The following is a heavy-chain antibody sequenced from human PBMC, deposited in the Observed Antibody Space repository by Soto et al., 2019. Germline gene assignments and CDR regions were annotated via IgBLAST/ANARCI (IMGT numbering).Heavy chain of an antibody. D-gene: IGHD3-3*01. CDR3: ARSGYYGADYFDY. CDR1: GFIFENYA. J-gene: IGHJ4*02. Sequence: EVQLVESGGGLVRPGRSLRLSCAASGFIFENYAIHWVRQAPGRGLEWVSGISWNSANIDSADSVKGRFTISRDNAKNSLYLQMNSLRAEDTALYYCARSGYYGADYFDYWGQGTLVTVSS. CDR2: ISWNSANI. V-gene: IGHV3-9*01.